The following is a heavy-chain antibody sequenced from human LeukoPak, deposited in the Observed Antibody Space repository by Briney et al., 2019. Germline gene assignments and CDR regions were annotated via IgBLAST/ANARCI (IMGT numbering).Heavy chain of an antibody. V-gene: IGHV3-23*01. J-gene: IGHJ4*02. CDR1: GFTFSSYA. CDR3: ASLGLWLRLREDY. Sequence: GGSLRLSCAASGFTFSSYAMSWVRQAPGKGLEWGSAISGSGGSTYYADSVKGRFTISRDNSKNTLYLQMNSLRAEDTAVYYCASLGLWLRLREDYWGQGTLVTVSS. CDR2: ISGSGGST. D-gene: IGHD5-12*01.